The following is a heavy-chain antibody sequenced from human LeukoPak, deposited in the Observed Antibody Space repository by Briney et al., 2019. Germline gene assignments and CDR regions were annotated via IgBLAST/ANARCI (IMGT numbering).Heavy chain of an antibody. Sequence: GGSLRLSCAASGFTFSSYEMNWVRQAPGKGLKWVSYISSSGSTIYYADSVKGRFTISRDNAKNSLYLQMNSLRAEDTAVYYCARSLAAAATDYWGQGTLVTVSS. J-gene: IGHJ4*02. D-gene: IGHD6-13*01. CDR2: ISSSGSTI. CDR1: GFTFSSYE. V-gene: IGHV3-48*03. CDR3: ARSLAAAATDY.